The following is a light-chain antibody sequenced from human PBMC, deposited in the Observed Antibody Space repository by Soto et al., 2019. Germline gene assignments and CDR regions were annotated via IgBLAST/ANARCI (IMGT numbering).Light chain of an antibody. CDR2: KAS. CDR1: QSVIYW. V-gene: IGKV1-5*03. Sequence: DIQMTQSPSTLAASVGDRVTITCRASQSVIYWLAWYQQKPGKAPNLLIYKASSLESGVPSRFSGSGSGTDFTLTISSLQPDDFATYYCQQYNSYPITFGQGTRLEIK. J-gene: IGKJ5*01. CDR3: QQYNSYPIT.